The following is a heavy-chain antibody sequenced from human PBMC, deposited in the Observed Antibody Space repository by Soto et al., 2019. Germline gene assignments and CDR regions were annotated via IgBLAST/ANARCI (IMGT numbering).Heavy chain of an antibody. V-gene: IGHV3-23*01. J-gene: IGHJ6*02. D-gene: IGHD2-21*01. CDR3: ARLLAFYYYGMDV. CDR1: GFTFSSYA. Sequence: EVQLLESGGGLVQPGGSLRLSCAASGFTFSSYAMSWVRQAPGKGLEWVSAISGSGGSTYYADSVKGRFTISRDNSKNTLYLQMNSLRDEDTAVYYCARLLAFYYYGMDVWGQGTTVTVSS. CDR2: ISGSGGST.